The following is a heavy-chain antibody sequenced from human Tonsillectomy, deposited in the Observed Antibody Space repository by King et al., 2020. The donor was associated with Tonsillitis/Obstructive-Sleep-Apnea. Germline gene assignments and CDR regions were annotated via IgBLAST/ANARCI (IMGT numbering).Heavy chain of an antibody. D-gene: IGHD1-26*01. J-gene: IGHJ6*03. CDR1: GFTFSSYG. V-gene: IGHV3-30*18. CDR3: AKDGNGGSYFFYYYYMDV. Sequence: VQLVESGGGVVQPGRSLRLSCAASGFTFSSYGMHWVRQAPGKGLEWVAVISYDGSNKYYADSVKGRFTISRDNSKNTLYLQMNSLRAEDTAVYYCAKDGNGGSYFFYYYYMDVWGKGTTVTVSS. CDR2: ISYDGSNK.